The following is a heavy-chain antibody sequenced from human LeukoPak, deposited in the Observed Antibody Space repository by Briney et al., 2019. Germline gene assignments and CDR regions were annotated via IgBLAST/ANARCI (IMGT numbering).Heavy chain of an antibody. J-gene: IGHJ4*02. D-gene: IGHD3-22*01. V-gene: IGHV4-4*02. CDR2: MYHSGRT. CDR1: GGSISNNNW. CDR3: AREVVGDQPGFDY. Sequence: PSETLSLTCAVSGGSISNNNWWSWVRQPPGKGLEWIGEMYHSGRTNYNPSLKSRVTISVDTSKNQFSLKLSSVTAADTAVYYCAREVVGDQPGFDYWGQGTLVTVSS.